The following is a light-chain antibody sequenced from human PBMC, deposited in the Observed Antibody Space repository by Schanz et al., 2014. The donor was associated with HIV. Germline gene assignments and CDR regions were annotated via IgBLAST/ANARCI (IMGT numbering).Light chain of an antibody. Sequence: QSVLTQPPSVSAAPGQKVTISCSGSSSNIGNNFVSWYQHLPGTAPKLLIYDNNKRPSGVPDRFSGSKSGTSATLGITGLQTGDEADYYCGSWDSSLKAVVFGGGTKLTVL. CDR3: GSWDSSLKAVV. J-gene: IGLJ2*01. CDR2: DNN. CDR1: SSNIGNNF. V-gene: IGLV1-51*01.